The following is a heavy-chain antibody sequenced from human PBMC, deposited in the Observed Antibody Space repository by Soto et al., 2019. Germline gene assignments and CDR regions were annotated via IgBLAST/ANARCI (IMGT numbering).Heavy chain of an antibody. J-gene: IGHJ6*02. CDR3: ARLRGTSDSFYGMDV. Sequence: PGESLKISCSVSGYSFTSYWISWVRQMPGKGLEWMGRIDPSDSYVYYSPSFQGHVTISVDKSISTAYLQWTSLRASDIAMYYCARLRGTSDSFYGMDVWGQGTKVTVSS. D-gene: IGHD1-1*01. CDR2: IDPSDSYV. CDR1: GYSFTSYW. V-gene: IGHV5-10-1*01.